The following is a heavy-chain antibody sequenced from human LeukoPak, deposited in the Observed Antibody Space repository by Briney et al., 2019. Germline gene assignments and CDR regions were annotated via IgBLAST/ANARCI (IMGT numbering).Heavy chain of an antibody. V-gene: IGHV5-51*01. CDR2: IYPGDSDT. D-gene: IGHD3-10*01. J-gene: IGHJ5*02. CDR1: GYSFTSYW. Sequence: GGSLKISCKGSGYSFTSYWIGWVRQMPGKGLEWMGIIYPGDSDTRYSPSFQGQVTISADKSISTAYLQWSSLKASDTAMYYCARRYYGSGSYSWFDPWGQGTLVTVSS. CDR3: ARRYYGSGSYSWFDP.